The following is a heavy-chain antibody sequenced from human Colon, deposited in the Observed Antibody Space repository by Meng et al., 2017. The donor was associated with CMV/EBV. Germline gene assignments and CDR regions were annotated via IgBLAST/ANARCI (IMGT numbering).Heavy chain of an antibody. J-gene: IGHJ4*02. CDR2: IKQDGSEK. Sequence: CTASGLPFSDSFMSWVRQAPGKGLEWVANIKQDGSEKFYVDSVKGRFSISRDNARKSLYLQMDNLRAEDTAVYYCARLVVGDNDYFDYWGQGTLVTVSS. D-gene: IGHD2-15*01. CDR3: ARLVVGDNDYFDY. V-gene: IGHV3-7*01. CDR1: GLPFSDSF.